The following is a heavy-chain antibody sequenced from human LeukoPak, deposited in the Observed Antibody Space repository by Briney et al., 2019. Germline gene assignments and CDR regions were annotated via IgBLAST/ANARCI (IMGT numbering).Heavy chain of an antibody. J-gene: IGHJ3*02. CDR3: ARVGYDAFDI. Sequence: GASVKLSCKASGYTFTNYYIHWVRQAPGQGLEWMGIISPSGGSTSSAQKFQGSVTMTRDTSTSTVYMEVSGLRSEDTAVYYCARVGYDAFDIWGQGTMVTVSS. CDR1: GYTFTNYY. CDR2: ISPSGGST. D-gene: IGHD2-15*01. V-gene: IGHV1-46*01.